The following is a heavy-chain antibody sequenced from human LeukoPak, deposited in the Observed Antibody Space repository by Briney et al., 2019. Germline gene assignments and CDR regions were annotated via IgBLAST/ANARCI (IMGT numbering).Heavy chain of an antibody. CDR1: GFTFSSSA. V-gene: IGHV3-23*01. D-gene: IGHD5-18*01. CDR2: ISSSGGST. Sequence: GGSLRLSCAASGFTFSSSAMSWVRQVPGKGLEWVSGISSSGGSTNYADSVRGRFTISRDNSKNTLYLQMNSLRAEDTAVYYCAKDGQLWLFSNRCWFDPWGQGTLVTVSS. CDR3: AKDGQLWLFSNRCWFDP. J-gene: IGHJ5*02.